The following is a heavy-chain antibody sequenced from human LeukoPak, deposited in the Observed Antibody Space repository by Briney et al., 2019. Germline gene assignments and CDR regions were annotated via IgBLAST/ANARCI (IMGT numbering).Heavy chain of an antibody. CDR1: GYTFTSYY. V-gene: IGHV1-8*03. CDR3: ARGAKRGYCSSTSCSKLGSYHYYYMDV. J-gene: IGHJ6*03. D-gene: IGHD2-2*01. Sequence: ASVKVSCKASGYTFTSYYMHWVRQAPGQGLEWMGWMNPNSGNTGYAQKFQGRVTITRNTSISTAYMELSSLRSEDTAVYYCARGAKRGYCSSTSCSKLGSYHYYYMDVWGKGTTVTVSS. CDR2: MNPNSGNT.